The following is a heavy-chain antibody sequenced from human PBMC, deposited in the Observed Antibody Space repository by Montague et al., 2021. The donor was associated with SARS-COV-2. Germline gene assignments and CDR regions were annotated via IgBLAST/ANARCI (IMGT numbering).Heavy chain of an antibody. CDR2: IYNSGTT. Sequence: SETLSLTCTVSGDSTSCPNCYWGWIRQAPGKGLDWIGTIYNSGTTYYNPSLKSRLTISIDTSKNQFFLKLTSVTAADTAVYYCARHRNYGDHSLDNWFHPWGQGTRVTVSS. D-gene: IGHD4-17*01. CDR3: ARHRNYGDHSLDNWFHP. CDR1: GDSTSCPNCY. V-gene: IGHV4-39*01. J-gene: IGHJ5*02.